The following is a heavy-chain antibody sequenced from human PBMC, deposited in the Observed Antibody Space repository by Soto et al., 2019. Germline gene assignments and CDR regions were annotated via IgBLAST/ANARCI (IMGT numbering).Heavy chain of an antibody. CDR3: ARSRIDCSGGSCAICVMDV. Sequence: EVQLVESGGGLVQPGGSLRLSCAASGFTFSRYEMNWVGQAPGKGLEWVSYISSSGITIYYADSVKGRFTNSRDNAKNALYLKMNSLRADDTAVYYWARSRIDCSGGSCAICVMDVWGQGTTVTVSS. CDR1: GFTFSRYE. CDR2: ISSSGITI. J-gene: IGHJ6*02. D-gene: IGHD2-15*01. V-gene: IGHV3-48*03.